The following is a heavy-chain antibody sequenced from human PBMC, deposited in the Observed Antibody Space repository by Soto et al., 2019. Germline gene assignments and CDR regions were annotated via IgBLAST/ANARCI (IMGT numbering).Heavy chain of an antibody. CDR3: AKGRGYSGYEAFDY. CDR1: GFTFSSYA. V-gene: IGHV3-23*01. D-gene: IGHD5-12*01. CDR2: ISGSGGST. J-gene: IGHJ4*02. Sequence: HPGGSLRLSCAASGFTFSSYAMSWVRQAPGKGLEWVSAISGSGGSTYYADSVKGRFTISRDNSKNTLYLQMNSLRAEDTAGYYCAKGRGYSGYEAFDYWGQGTLVTVDS.